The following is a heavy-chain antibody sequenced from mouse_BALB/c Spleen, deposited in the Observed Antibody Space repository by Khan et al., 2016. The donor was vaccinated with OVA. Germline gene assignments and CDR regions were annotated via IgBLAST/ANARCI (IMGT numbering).Heavy chain of an antibody. V-gene: IGHV2-6-4*01. Sequence: VQLVESGPGLVEPSQTLSITCTVSGFSFSSYNIHWVRQPPGKGLEWLGMIRGGGGTAYNSTLTPRLRTSKDKSKRKVFLKVNRQQADDTAMYYCASAYYRDDGYCAMDDWGEGTSVTVSS. CDR3: ASAYYRDDGYCAMDD. D-gene: IGHD2-14*01. J-gene: IGHJ4*01. CDR1: GFSFSSYN. CDR2: IRGGGGT.